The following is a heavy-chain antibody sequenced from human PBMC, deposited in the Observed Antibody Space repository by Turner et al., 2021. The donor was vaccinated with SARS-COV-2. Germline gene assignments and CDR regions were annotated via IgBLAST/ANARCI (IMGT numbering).Heavy chain of an antibody. D-gene: IGHD2-15*01. V-gene: IGHV3-30*18. CDR1: GFTFSSYG. J-gene: IGHJ4*02. Sequence: QVQLVESGGGLVQPGRSLRLSCAASGFTFSSYGMHWVRQAPGKGLEWVAVISYDGSNKYYADSVKGRFTISRDNSKNTLYLQMNSLRAEDTAVYYCAKSQGLYCSGGSCYSAVFDYWGQGTLVTVSS. CDR2: ISYDGSNK. CDR3: AKSQGLYCSGGSCYSAVFDY.